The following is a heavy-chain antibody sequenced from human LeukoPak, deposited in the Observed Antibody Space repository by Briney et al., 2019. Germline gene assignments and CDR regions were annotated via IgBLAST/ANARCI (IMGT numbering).Heavy chain of an antibody. Sequence: SETLSLTCTVSGGSISSYYWSWIRQPPGKGLEWIGYIYYSGSTNYNPSLKSRVTISVDTSKNQFSLKLSSVTAADTAVYYCARDPRDYGDLYFDYWGQGTLVTVSS. J-gene: IGHJ4*02. V-gene: IGHV4-59*01. CDR1: GGSISSYY. D-gene: IGHD4-17*01. CDR3: ARDPRDYGDLYFDY. CDR2: IYYSGST.